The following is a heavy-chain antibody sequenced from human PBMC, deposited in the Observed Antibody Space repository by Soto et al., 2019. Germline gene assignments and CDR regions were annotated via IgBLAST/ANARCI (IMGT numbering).Heavy chain of an antibody. D-gene: IGHD3-10*01. CDR1: GGSFSGYY. CDR2: INHSGST. J-gene: IGHJ4*02. V-gene: IGHV4-34*01. CDR3: ARRGASYYGSGSYYKGHSLDY. Sequence: SETLSLTCAVYGGSFSGYYWSWIRQPPGKGLEWIGEINHSGSTNYNPSLKSRVTISVDTSKNQFSLKLSSVTAADTAVYYCARRGASYYGSGSYYKGHSLDYWGQGTLVTVSS.